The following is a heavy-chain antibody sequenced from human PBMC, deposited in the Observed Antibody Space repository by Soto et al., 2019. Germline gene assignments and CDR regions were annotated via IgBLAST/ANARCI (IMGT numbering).Heavy chain of an antibody. V-gene: IGHV4-4*07. J-gene: IGHJ4*02. D-gene: IGHD2-2*02. CDR1: GGSIGSYY. Sequence: QVQLQESGPGLVKPSETLSLTCTVSGGSIGSYYWSWIRQPAGKGLEWIGRIYTSGSTNYNPSLKSRVTMSVDTSKNQFSLKLSSVTAADTAVYYCARERVFDCSSTSCYTEGFDYWGQGTLVTVSS. CDR2: IYTSGST. CDR3: ARERVFDCSSTSCYTEGFDY.